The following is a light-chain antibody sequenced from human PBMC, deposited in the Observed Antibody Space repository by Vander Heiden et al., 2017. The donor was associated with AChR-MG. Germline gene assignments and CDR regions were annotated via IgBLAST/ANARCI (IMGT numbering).Light chain of an antibody. J-gene: IGKJ1*01. Sequence: EIVLTQSPATLSLSPGERATLSCRASQSVSNYLAWYQQKPGQAPRLLIYDASHRATGIPARFSGSESETGFTLTISSLEPEDSAVYYCQQRSNWPRTFGQGTKVEIK. CDR1: QSVSNY. CDR2: DAS. CDR3: QQRSNWPRT. V-gene: IGKV3-11*01.